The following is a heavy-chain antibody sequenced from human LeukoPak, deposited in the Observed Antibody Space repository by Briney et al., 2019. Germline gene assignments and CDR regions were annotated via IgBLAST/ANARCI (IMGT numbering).Heavy chain of an antibody. Sequence: GGSLRLSCAASVFTFSTYNMNWVRQAPGKGLEWVSSITSSSRYTFYADSVKGRFTISRDNAKNSLYLQMNSLRAEDTAVYYCAELGITMIEGVWGKGTTVTISS. CDR3: AELGITMIEGV. D-gene: IGHD3-22*01. CDR1: VFTFSTYN. V-gene: IGHV3-21*01. CDR2: ITSSSRYT. J-gene: IGHJ6*04.